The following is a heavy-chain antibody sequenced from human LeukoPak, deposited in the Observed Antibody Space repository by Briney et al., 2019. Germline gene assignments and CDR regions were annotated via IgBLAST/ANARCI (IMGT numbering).Heavy chain of an antibody. CDR3: ATRSYCSSTSCYVYFDY. D-gene: IGHD2-2*01. V-gene: IGHV4-39*05. CDR1: GFTFSSYSMN. Sequence: GSPRLSCAASGFTFSSYSMNWVRQPPGKGLEWIGSIYYSGSTYYNPSLKSRVTISVDTSKNQFSLKLSSVTAADTAVYYCATRSYCSSTSCYVYFDYWGQGTLVTVSS. J-gene: IGHJ4*02. CDR2: IYYSGST.